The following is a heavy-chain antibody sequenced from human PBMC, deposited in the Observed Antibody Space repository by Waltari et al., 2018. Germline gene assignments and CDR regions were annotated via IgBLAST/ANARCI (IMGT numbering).Heavy chain of an antibody. V-gene: IGHV3-74*01. J-gene: IGHJ4*02. CDR1: GFTFSSYW. Sequence: EVQLVESGGALVQPGGSLRLSCAASGFTFSSYWMHWVRQAPGKGLVWVARINTDGSTATYADSVKRRFTISRDNAKNTLYLQMNSLRAEDTAIYYCVRDTFDWGQGTLVTVSS. CDR3: VRDTFD. CDR2: INTDGSTA.